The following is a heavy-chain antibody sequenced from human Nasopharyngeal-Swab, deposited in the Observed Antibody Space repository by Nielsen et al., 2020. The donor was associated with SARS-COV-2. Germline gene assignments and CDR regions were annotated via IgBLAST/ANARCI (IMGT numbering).Heavy chain of an antibody. D-gene: IGHD1-1*01. V-gene: IGHV1-3*01. Sequence: ASVNVACKAAGYAFTSYAMHWVRQAPGQRLEWMGWINAGNGNTKYSEKFQGRVTITRDTSASIAYMELSSLRSEDTAVYYCAREGYDFNFDYWGQGSLVTVSS. CDR2: INAGNGNT. CDR3: AREGYDFNFDY. CDR1: GYAFTSYA. J-gene: IGHJ4*02.